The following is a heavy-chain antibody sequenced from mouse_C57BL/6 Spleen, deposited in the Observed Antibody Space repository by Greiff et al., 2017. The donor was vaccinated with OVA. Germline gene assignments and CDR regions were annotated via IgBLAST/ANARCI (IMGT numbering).Heavy chain of an antibody. Sequence: QVQLQQPGAALVKPGASVKLSCTASGYTFTSYWITWVQQSPGQGLEWIGDIYPGSGSTNYNEKFKSKATLTVDTSSSTAYMQLSRLTSEDSAVYYCARNWWGYFDYWGQGTTLTVSS. CDR1: GYTFTSYW. V-gene: IGHV1-55*01. D-gene: IGHD1-1*02. J-gene: IGHJ2*01. CDR2: IYPGSGST. CDR3: ARNWWGYFDY.